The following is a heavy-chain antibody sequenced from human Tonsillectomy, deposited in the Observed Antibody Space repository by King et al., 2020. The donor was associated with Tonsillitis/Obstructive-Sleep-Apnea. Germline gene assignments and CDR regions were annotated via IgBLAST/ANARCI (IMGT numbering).Heavy chain of an antibody. D-gene: IGHD6-19*01. J-gene: IGHJ3*02. CDR2: ISSSSSYI. V-gene: IGHV3-21*01. CDR3: ARDLGDYISGPGFAFDI. Sequence: DVQLVESGGGLVKPGGSLRLSCAASGFTFTSYRMNWVRQAPGKGLEWVSSISSSSSYIFYADSVKGRFTISRDNPKNSLYLHMNSLRAEDTAVYYCARDLGDYISGPGFAFDIWGQGTMVTVSS. CDR1: GFTFTSYR.